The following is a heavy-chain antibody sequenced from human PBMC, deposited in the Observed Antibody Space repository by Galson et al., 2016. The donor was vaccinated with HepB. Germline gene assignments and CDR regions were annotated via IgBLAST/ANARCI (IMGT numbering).Heavy chain of an antibody. D-gene: IGHD6-19*01. CDR2: TYYRSKWYN. CDR1: GDSVASDNGA. J-gene: IGHJ6*04. CDR3: ARGWAGSGWSV. V-gene: IGHV6-1*01. Sequence: FAISGDSVASDNGAWHWIRQSPSRGLEWLGRTYYRSKWYNDYGVSVKSRITNNPDTSKNQVSHRLTSVTPEDTAVDYWARGWAGSGWSVWGKGTTVTVSS.